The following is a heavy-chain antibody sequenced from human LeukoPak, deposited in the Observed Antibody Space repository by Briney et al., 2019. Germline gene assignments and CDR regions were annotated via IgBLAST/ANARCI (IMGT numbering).Heavy chain of an antibody. J-gene: IGHJ6*02. CDR3: ARDNWNYGSSMDV. Sequence: SETLSLTCAVYGGSFSGYYWSWIRQPPGKGLEWIGEINHSGSTNYNPSLKSRVTISVDTSKNQFSLKLSSVTAADTAVYYCARDNWNYGSSMDVWGQGTTVTVSS. V-gene: IGHV4-34*01. CDR2: INHSGST. D-gene: IGHD1-7*01. CDR1: GGSFSGYY.